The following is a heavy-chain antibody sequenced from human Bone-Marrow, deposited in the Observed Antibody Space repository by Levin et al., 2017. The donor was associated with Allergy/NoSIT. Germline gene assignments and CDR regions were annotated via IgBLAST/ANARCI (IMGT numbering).Heavy chain of an antibody. CDR1: GFTVSSNY. Sequence: AGGSLRLSCAASGFTVSSNYMNWVRQAPGKGLEWVSIIYSGGNTYYADSVKGRFTISRDNSKNTLYLQMNSLRAEDTAVYYCARDYYASGKYYNYFDHWGQGTLVTVSS. CDR3: ARDYYASGKYYNYFDH. CDR2: IYSGGNT. J-gene: IGHJ4*02. V-gene: IGHV3-53*01. D-gene: IGHD3-10*01.